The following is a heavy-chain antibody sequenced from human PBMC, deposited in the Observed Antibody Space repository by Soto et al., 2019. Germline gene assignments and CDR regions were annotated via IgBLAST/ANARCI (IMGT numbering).Heavy chain of an antibody. V-gene: IGHV5-51*01. J-gene: IGHJ4*02. CDR2: IYPHDSDT. D-gene: IGHD1-20*01. CDR3: ARRLDNTLDF. Sequence: GESLKISCNGSGYNFATYWIGWVRQMPWKGLEWMGIIYPHDSDTRYSPSFQGQVTISADKSISTAYLQWSSLKASDTAIYYCARRLDNTLDFWGQGTLVTVSS. CDR1: GYNFATYW.